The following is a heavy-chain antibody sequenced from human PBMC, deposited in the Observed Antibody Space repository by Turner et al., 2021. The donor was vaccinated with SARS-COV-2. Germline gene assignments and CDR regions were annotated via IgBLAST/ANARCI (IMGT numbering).Heavy chain of an antibody. CDR3: ARDGDLRRNWFDP. D-gene: IGHD4-17*01. V-gene: IGHV4-4*07. CDR1: GGSISHFY. Sequence: QVQLQDSGPRLVKPSETLSLTCSVSGGSISHFYWSWIRQPAGKGLEWIGRVYSSGSNNYNPSLKSRITMSIDTSKNQFSLRLSSVTAADTAVYYCARDGDLRRNWFDPWGQGTLVTVSS. J-gene: IGHJ5*02. CDR2: VYSSGSN.